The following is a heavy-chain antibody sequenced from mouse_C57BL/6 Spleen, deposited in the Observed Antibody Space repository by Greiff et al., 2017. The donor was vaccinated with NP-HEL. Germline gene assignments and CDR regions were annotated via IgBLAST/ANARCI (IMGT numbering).Heavy chain of an antibody. J-gene: IGHJ4*01. D-gene: IGHD2-1*01. CDR3: AILYGNYEDYAMDY. CDR1: GFTFSDYY. CDR2: INYDGSST. V-gene: IGHV5-16*01. Sequence: EVQVVESEGGLVQPGSSMKLSCTASGFTFSDYYMAWVRQVPEKGLEWVANINYDGSSTYYLDSLKSRFIISRDNAKNILYLQMSSLKSEDTATYYCAILYGNYEDYAMDYWGQGTSVTVSS.